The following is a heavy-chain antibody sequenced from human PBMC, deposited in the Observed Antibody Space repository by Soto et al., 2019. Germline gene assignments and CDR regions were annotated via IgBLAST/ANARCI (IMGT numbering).Heavy chain of an antibody. CDR1: GGSLSGATYS. CDR3: ARSREFDY. CDR2: IFPSGTT. Sequence: SETLSLTCGVSGGSLSGATYSWNWIRQPPGKCLEWIGYIFPSGTTYYNPSLKSRVTISIDVSKNQFSLSLRSLTAADTAVYYCARSREFDYWSQGTLVTVSS. J-gene: IGHJ4*02. V-gene: IGHV4-30-2*01.